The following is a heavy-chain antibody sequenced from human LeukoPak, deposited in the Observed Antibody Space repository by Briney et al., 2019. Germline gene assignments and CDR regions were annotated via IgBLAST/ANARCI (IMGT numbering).Heavy chain of an antibody. J-gene: IGHJ4*02. V-gene: IGHV4-59*01. CDR3: ARDSASGRTFDY. CDR1: GGSISSYY. D-gene: IGHD3-10*01. Sequence: SETLSLTCTVSGGSISSYYWSWIRQPPGKGLEWIGYIYYSGSTNYNPSLKSRVTISVDTSKNQFSLKLSSVTAADTAVYYCARDSASGRTFDYWGQGTLVTVSS. CDR2: IYYSGST.